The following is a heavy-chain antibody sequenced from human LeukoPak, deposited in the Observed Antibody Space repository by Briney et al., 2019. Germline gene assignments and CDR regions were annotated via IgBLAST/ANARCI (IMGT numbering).Heavy chain of an antibody. CDR2: ISYDGSNK. J-gene: IGHJ4*02. D-gene: IGHD3-22*01. CDR3: ARSYCDSSGYYYCSFDY. Sequence: PGRSLRLSCAASGFTFSSYAMHWVRQAPGKGLEWVAVISYDGSNKYYADSVKGRFTISSDNSNNTLYLQMNSLRAEDTAVYYCARSYCDSSGYYYCSFDYWGQGTLVTVSS. V-gene: IGHV3-30-3*01. CDR1: GFTFSSYA.